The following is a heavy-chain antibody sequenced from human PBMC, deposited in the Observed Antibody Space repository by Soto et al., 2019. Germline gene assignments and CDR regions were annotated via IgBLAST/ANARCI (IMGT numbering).Heavy chain of an antibody. CDR2: IYPGDSDT. J-gene: IGHJ6*02. Sequence: PGESLKISCKGSGYSFTSYWIGWVLQIPWKGLEWMGTIYPGDSDTRYSPSFQGQVTISADKSISTAYLQWSSLKASDTAMYYCARHLRPHCSGGSCYPYYYYGMDVWGQGTTVTVSS. CDR1: GYSFTSYW. D-gene: IGHD2-15*01. V-gene: IGHV5-51*01. CDR3: ARHLRPHCSGGSCYPYYYYGMDV.